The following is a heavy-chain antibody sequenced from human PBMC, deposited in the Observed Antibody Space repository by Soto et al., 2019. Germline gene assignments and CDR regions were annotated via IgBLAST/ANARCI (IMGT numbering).Heavy chain of an antibody. Sequence: SVKVSCKASGYTFTSYAISWVRQAPGQGLEWMGGTIPIFGTANYAQKFQGRVTITADESTSTAYMELSSLRSEDTAVYYCASPRGYKQQLEFDYWGQGTLVTVSS. V-gene: IGHV1-69*13. CDR2: TIPIFGTA. J-gene: IGHJ4*02. D-gene: IGHD6-13*01. CDR3: ASPRGYKQQLEFDY. CDR1: GYTFTSYA.